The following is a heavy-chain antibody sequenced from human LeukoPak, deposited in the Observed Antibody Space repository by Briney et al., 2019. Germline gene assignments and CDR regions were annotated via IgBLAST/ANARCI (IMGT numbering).Heavy chain of an antibody. D-gene: IGHD3-10*01. CDR1: GGSISSGGYY. CDR3: ARAEGLGKFGELFADNWFDP. V-gene: IGHV4-31*03. Sequence: SQTLSLTSTVSGGSISSGGYYWSWTRHPPGKALEWIGYIFYSGSTYYNPSLKSRVTISVDTSKNQFSLKLSSVTAADTAVYYCARAEGLGKFGELFADNWFDPWGQGTLVTVSS. J-gene: IGHJ5*02. CDR2: IFYSGST.